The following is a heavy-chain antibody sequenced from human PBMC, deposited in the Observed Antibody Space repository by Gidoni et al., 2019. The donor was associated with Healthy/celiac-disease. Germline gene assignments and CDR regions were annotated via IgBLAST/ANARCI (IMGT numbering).Heavy chain of an antibody. J-gene: IGHJ6*02. Sequence: QVQLVQSGAEVKKPGASVKVSCKASGYTFTSYDINWVRQATGQGLEWMGWMNPNSGNTGYAQKFQGRVTMTRNTSISTAYMELSSLRSEDTAVYYCARGRFGDYYDSSGYYYVNPHVKVPLYYYGMDVWGQGTTVTVSS. V-gene: IGHV1-8*01. CDR2: MNPNSGNT. CDR3: ARGRFGDYYDSSGYYYVNPHVKVPLYYYGMDV. CDR1: GYTFTSYD. D-gene: IGHD3-22*01.